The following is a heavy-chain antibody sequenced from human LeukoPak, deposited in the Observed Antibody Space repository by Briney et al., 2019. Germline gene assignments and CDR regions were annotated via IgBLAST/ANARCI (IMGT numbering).Heavy chain of an antibody. CDR2: ISYDGSNK. V-gene: IGHV3-30*18. CDR3: AKPPLIVVVPAAVFDY. Sequence: GGSLRLSCAASGFTFSSYGMHWVRQAPGKGLEWVAVISYDGSNKYYADSVKGRFTISRDNSKNTLYLQMNSLRAEDTAVYYCAKPPLIVVVPAAVFDYWGQGTLVTVSS. D-gene: IGHD2-2*01. CDR1: GFTFSSYG. J-gene: IGHJ4*02.